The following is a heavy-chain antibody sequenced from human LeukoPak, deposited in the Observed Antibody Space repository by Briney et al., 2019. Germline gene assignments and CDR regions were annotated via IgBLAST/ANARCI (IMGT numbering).Heavy chain of an antibody. D-gene: IGHD3-10*01. CDR1: GYTFTGYY. V-gene: IGHV1-2*02. J-gene: IGHJ4*02. Sequence: GASVKVSCKASGYTFTGYYIHWVRQAPGQGLEWMGWINPNSGGTNYAQKFQGRVTMTRDTSISTAYMELSRLRSDDTAVYYCARGALLLWFGELLPWGYWGQGTLVTVSS. CDR3: ARGALLLWFGELLPWGY. CDR2: INPNSGGT.